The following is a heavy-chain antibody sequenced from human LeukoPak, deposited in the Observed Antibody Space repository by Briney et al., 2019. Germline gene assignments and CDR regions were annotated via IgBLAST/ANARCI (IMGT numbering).Heavy chain of an antibody. Sequence: PGWSLRISCAASGFTFSSYAMSWVRQAPGKGLEWVSAISGTGSSTYSADSVKGRFTTSRDNSKNTLYLQMNTLRAEDTAVYYCAKSPYGLGGYAIAGDYWGQGTLVTVSS. CDR3: AKSPYGLGGYAIAGDY. V-gene: IGHV3-23*01. D-gene: IGHD3-10*01. J-gene: IGHJ4*02. CDR2: ISGTGSST. CDR1: GFTFSSYA.